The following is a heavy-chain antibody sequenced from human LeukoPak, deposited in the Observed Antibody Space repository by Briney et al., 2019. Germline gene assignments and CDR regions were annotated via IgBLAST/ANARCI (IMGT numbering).Heavy chain of an antibody. CDR2: INWNGGNT. V-gene: IGHV3-20*04. CDR1: GFTFGDCG. Sequence: GGSLRLSCAASGFTFGDCGMSWVRQAPGKGLEWVSSINWNGGNTAYADSVKGRFTISRDTAKDSLYLQLNSLRAEDTALYYCARDRGWLQYIDYWGQGTLVTVSS. D-gene: IGHD5-24*01. CDR3: ARDRGWLQYIDY. J-gene: IGHJ4*02.